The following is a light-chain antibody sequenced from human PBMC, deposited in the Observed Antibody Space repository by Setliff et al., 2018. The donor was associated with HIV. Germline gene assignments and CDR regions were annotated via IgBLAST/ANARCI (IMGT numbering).Light chain of an antibody. J-gene: IGLJ1*01. CDR2: RNN. CDR1: SSNIGTNT. CDR3: ASWDDSLNGFYV. Sequence: QSVLTQPPSASGTPGQRVTISCSGTSSNIGTNTVNWYQQLPGTAPKLLIYRNNQRPSGVPDRFSGSKSGTSASLAISGLQSEDEADYYCASWDDSLNGFYVFGTGTKVT. V-gene: IGLV1-44*01.